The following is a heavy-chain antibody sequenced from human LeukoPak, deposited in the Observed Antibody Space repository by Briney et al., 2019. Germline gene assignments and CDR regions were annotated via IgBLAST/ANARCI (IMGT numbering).Heavy chain of an antibody. CDR2: ISRSGGST. J-gene: IGHJ6*02. D-gene: IGHD6-13*01. CDR1: GFTFSSYD. CDR3: AKDQIAAHYYYYYYGMDV. Sequence: PAGSLRLTCAASGFTFSSYDMSWVRQPPGKGLEWVSAISRSGGSTYYADSVKGRFTISRDNSKNTLYLQMNSLRAEDTAVYYCAKDQIAAHYYYYYYGMDVWGQGTTVTVSS. V-gene: IGHV3-23*01.